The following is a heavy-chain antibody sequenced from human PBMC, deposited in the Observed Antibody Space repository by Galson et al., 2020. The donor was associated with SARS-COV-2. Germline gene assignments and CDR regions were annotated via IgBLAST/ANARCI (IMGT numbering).Heavy chain of an antibody. CDR2: ISYDGIHK. CDR1: GFTLSNYA. CDR3: AKPDRHYYDSSGYLGY. D-gene: IGHD3-22*01. J-gene: IGHJ4*02. V-gene: IGHV3-30*18. Sequence: GASPKISCAASGFTLSNYAMDWVRQAPGKGLEWVAVISYDGIHKIYADSVKGRFTISRDNSKNTVYLQMNSLRPEDTAVYYCAKPDRHYYDSSGYLGYWGQGTLVTVSS.